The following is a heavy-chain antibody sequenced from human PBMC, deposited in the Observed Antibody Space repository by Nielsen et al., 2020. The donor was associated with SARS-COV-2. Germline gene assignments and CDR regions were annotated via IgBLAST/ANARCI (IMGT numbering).Heavy chain of an antibody. CDR1: DGPISSEAYY. D-gene: IGHD2-15*01. CDR2: IYYVGST. V-gene: IGHV4-30-4*01. J-gene: IGHJ5*02. Sequence: LRLSCTLSDGPISSEAYYWNWIRQRTGKGLEWIGYIYYVGSTYYNPSLNSRVTISVDTFSNQFSLSLFSVTDANTALYVCARGVECCSVNCLNWFDPWGQGTLVTVSS. CDR3: ARGVECCSVNCLNWFDP.